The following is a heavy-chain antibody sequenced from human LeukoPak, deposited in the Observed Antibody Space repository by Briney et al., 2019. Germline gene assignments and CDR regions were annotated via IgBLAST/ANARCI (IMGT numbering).Heavy chain of an antibody. CDR1: GFTFSSYG. V-gene: IGHV3-30*03. D-gene: IGHD1-26*01. CDR3: AISVYSWGSDY. CDR2: ISYDGGNK. J-gene: IGHJ4*02. Sequence: GGSLRLSCAASGFTFSSYGMHWGRQAPGERPEWVAAISYDGGNKFYADSVKGRFTISRDNSKSTLYLQMPSMRVEDTALYYCAISVYSWGSDYWGQGTLVTVSS.